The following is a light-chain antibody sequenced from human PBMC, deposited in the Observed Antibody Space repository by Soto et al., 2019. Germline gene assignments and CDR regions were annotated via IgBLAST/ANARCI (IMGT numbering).Light chain of an antibody. CDR3: SSYTTSYFYV. Sequence: QSVLTQPASVSGSPGQSITISCTGSGRDIGAYDYVSWYQQHPGKAPKLIIYGVKNRPSGVSNRFSASKSAFTASLTISGRQTEDEADYYCSSYTTSYFYVFGAGTKLTVL. CDR1: GRDIGAYDY. V-gene: IGLV2-14*01. J-gene: IGLJ1*01. CDR2: GVK.